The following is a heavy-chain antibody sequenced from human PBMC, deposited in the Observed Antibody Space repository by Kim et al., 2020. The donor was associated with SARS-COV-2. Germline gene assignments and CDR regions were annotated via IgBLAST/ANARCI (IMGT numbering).Heavy chain of an antibody. Sequence: TNYEDSVEGRFTISRDNAKNSLYLQMNSLRAEDTAVYYCAIDRALRYFDNWGQGTLVTVSS. CDR3: AIDRALRYFDN. D-gene: IGHD4-17*01. CDR2: T. J-gene: IGHJ4*02. V-gene: IGHV3-11*06.